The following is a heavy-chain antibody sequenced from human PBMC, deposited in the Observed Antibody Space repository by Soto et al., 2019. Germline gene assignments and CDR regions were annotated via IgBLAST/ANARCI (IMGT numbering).Heavy chain of an antibody. CDR2: ISAYNGNT. CDR1: GYTFSSYF. J-gene: IGHJ4*02. V-gene: IGHV1-18*01. Sequence: QVQLVQSGDEVKKPGASVKVSCKASGYTFSSYFISWVRQAPGQGLEWMGWISAYNGNTNNAQNLQGRVTMNTDTPTSTAYMELRSLRSDDTAVYYCARDLPPVDYWGQGTLVTVSS. CDR3: ARDLPPVDY.